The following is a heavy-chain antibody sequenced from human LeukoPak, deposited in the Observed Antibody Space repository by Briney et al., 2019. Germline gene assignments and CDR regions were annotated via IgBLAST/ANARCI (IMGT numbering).Heavy chain of an antibody. Sequence: PGGSLRLSCAASGFTFSSYEMNWVRQAPGKGLEWVSYISSSGSTIYYADSVKGRFTISRDNAKNSLYLQMNSLRAEDTAVYYCASSWVSSQGDAFDIWGQGTMVTVSS. CDR1: GFTFSSYE. D-gene: IGHD6-13*01. J-gene: IGHJ3*02. V-gene: IGHV3-48*03. CDR3: ASSWVSSQGDAFDI. CDR2: ISSSGSTI.